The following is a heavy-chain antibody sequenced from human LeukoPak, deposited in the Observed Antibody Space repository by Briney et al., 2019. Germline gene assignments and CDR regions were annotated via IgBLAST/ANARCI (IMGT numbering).Heavy chain of an antibody. D-gene: IGHD4-11*01. V-gene: IGHV4-34*01. Sequence: SETLSLTCAVYGGSFSGYYWSWIRQPPGKGLEWIGEINHSGSTNYNPSLKSRVTISVDTSKNQFSLKLSSVTAADTAVYYCARGRGRWATTGWFDPWGQGTLVTVSS. CDR2: INHSGST. J-gene: IGHJ5*02. CDR3: ARGRGRWATTGWFDP. CDR1: GGSFSGYY.